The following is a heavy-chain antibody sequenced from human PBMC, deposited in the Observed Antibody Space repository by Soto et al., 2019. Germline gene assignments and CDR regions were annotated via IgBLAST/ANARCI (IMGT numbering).Heavy chain of an antibody. CDR1: GFTLSSYS. D-gene: IGHD2-21*02. V-gene: IGHV3-23*01. Sequence: GSLTLSFAACGFTLSSYSLSWVRQAPGKGLEWVSAISGSGGSTDYADSVKGRFTISRDNSKNTLYLQMNSLRAEDTAVYYCAMQPTAVAFNIWGQGTMVTVSS. J-gene: IGHJ3*02. CDR2: ISGSGGST. CDR3: AMQPTAVAFNI.